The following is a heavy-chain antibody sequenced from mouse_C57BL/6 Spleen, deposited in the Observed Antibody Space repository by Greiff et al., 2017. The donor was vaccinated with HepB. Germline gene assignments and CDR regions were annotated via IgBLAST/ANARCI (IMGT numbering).Heavy chain of an antibody. V-gene: IGHV1-26*01. Sequence: EVMLQQSGPELVKPGASVKISCKASGYTFTDYYMNWVKQSHGKSLEWIGDINPNNGGTSYNQKFKGKATLTVDKSSSTAYMELRSLTSEDSAVYYCARAGTGLDYWGQGTTLTVSS. CDR3: ARAGTGLDY. CDR2: INPNNGGT. CDR1: GYTFTDYY. J-gene: IGHJ2*01. D-gene: IGHD4-1*01.